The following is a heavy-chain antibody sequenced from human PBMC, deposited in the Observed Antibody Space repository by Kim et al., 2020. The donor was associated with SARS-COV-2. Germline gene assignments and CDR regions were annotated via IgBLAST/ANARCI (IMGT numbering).Heavy chain of an antibody. V-gene: IGHV3-30*04. CDR1: GFTFSSYA. D-gene: IGHD3-3*01. J-gene: IGHJ4*02. CDR3: ARNGGRGVIHYDFYY. Sequence: GGSLRLSCAASGFTFSSYAMHWVRQAPGKGLEWVAVISYDGSNKYYADSVKGRFTISRDNSKNTLYLQMNSLRAEDTAVYYCARNGGRGVIHYDFYYWGQGTLVTVSS. CDR2: ISYDGSNK.